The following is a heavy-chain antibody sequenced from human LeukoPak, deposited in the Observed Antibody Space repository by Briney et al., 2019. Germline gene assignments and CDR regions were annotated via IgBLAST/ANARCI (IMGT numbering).Heavy chain of an antibody. CDR2: IYFRGTT. J-gene: IGHJ4*02. V-gene: IGHV4-39*02. Sequence: SETLSLNCTGSGDSISTTSYYWAWIRQSPGKGLEWIGSIYFRGTTHYNLSLKSRVSISIDTSKSQFSLKLSSVTAADTAVYYCARDPDGVGGAPFEHWGQGILVTVSS. D-gene: IGHD3-10*01. CDR1: GDSISTTSYY. CDR3: ARDPDGVGGAPFEH.